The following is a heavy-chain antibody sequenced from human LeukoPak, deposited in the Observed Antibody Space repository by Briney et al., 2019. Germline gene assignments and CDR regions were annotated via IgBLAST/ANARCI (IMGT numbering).Heavy chain of an antibody. J-gene: IGHJ6*03. CDR1: GFTFSSYW. CDR3: ARGPYYYYYMDV. V-gene: IGHV3-74*01. CDR2: INSDGSST. Sequence: GGSLRLSCAASGFTFSSYWMHWVRQAPGKGLVWVSRINSDGSSTSYADSVKGRFTISRDNAKNTLYLQMNSLRAEDTVVYYCARGPYYYYYMDVWGKGTTVTISS.